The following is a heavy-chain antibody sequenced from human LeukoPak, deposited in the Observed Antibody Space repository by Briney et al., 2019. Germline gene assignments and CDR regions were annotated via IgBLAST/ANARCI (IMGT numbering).Heavy chain of an antibody. CDR3: ASYTLYNAHILV. CDR2: ISSSSSYI. J-gene: IGHJ4*02. CDR1: GFTFSSYS. V-gene: IGHV3-21*01. Sequence: PGGSLRLSCAASGFTFSSYSMNWVRQAPGKGLEWVSSISSSSSYIYYADSVKGRFTISRGNAKNSLYLQMNSLRAEDTAVYYCASYTLYNAHILVWGQGTLVTVSS. D-gene: IGHD5-24*01.